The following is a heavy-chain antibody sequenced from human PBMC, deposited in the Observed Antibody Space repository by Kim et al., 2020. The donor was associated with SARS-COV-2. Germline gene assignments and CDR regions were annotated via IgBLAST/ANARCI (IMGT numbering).Heavy chain of an antibody. CDR3: ARDREQWLVAGGYYYYYGMGV. D-gene: IGHD6-19*01. J-gene: IGHJ6*02. Sequence: ASVKVSCKASGYTFTSYYMHWVRQAPGQGLEWMGIINPSGGSTSYAQKFQGRVTMTRDTSTSTVYMELSSLRSEDTAVYYCARDREQWLVAGGYYYYYGMGVWGQGTTVTVSS. CDR1: GYTFTSYY. V-gene: IGHV1-46*01. CDR2: INPSGGST.